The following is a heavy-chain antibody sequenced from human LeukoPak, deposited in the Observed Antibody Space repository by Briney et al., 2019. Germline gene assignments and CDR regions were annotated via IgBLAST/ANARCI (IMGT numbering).Heavy chain of an antibody. CDR1: GGSFSGYY. V-gene: IGHV4-34*01. D-gene: IGHD4-23*01. J-gene: IGHJ6*03. CDR2: INHSGST. CDR3: ARGGGFYYYYYYMDV. Sequence: SETLSLTCAVYGGSFSGYYWSWIRQPPGKGLEWIGEINHSGSTNYNPSLKSRVTISVDTSKNQFSLKLSSVTAADTAVYYCARGGGFYYYYYYMDVWGKGTTVTVSS.